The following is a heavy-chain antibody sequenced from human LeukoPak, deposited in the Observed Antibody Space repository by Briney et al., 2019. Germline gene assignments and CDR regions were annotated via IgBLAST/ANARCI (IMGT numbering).Heavy chain of an antibody. V-gene: IGHV4-39*01. J-gene: IGHJ4*02. D-gene: IGHD2-2*01. CDR2: FYYTGTT. Sequence: SETLSLTCAVSGGSITSSHYYWGWFRQPPGKGLEWIGSFYYTGTTYYNPSLKSRVTISVDTSKNQFSLNLSSVTAADTSVYFCARVTPAGYVRYYFDFWGQGTLVTVSS. CDR3: ARVTPAGYVRYYFDF. CDR1: GGSITSSHYY.